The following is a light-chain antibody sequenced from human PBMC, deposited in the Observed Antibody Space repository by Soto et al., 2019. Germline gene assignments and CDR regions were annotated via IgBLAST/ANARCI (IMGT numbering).Light chain of an antibody. CDR1: QSLRQSDGKTS. V-gene: IGKV2D-29*01. J-gene: IGKJ4*01. CDR2: EVS. CDR3: MQSMQLPLT. Sequence: EIVMTQTPLSLSVTPGQPASISCMSSQSLRQSDGKTSLYWYLQKAGQPPPLLISEVSIRFSGVSEKFTGSGSGTDFTLKISRVEAEDVGIYYCMQSMQLPLTFGGGTKVELK.